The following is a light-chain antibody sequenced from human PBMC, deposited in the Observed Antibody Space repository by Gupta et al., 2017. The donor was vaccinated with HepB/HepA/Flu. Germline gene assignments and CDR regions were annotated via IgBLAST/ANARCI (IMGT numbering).Light chain of an antibody. V-gene: IGKV1-5*03. J-gene: IGKJ2*01. Sequence: DIQMTQSPSTLSASVGDRVTIPCRASQSISGWLAWYQQKPGKAPKLLIYKASRVESGVPSRFSGSGSGTXFTLTIXSLQPDDFATYYCQQENSSPSTFGXGTKLEIK. CDR1: QSISGW. CDR2: KAS. CDR3: QQENSSPST.